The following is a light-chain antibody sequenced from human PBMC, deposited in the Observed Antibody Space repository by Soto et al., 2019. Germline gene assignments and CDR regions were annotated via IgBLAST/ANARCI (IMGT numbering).Light chain of an antibody. CDR3: SSYTSSSTLKV. V-gene: IGLV2-14*01. J-gene: IGLJ2*01. CDR2: DVS. CDR1: SSXXGGYNY. Sequence: QSVLTQPASVSGSPGQSITISCTGTSSXXGGYNYVSWYQQHPGKAPKLMIYDVSNRPSGVSNRFSGSKSGNTASLTISGLQAEDEADYYCSSYTSSSTLKVFGGGTKLTVL.